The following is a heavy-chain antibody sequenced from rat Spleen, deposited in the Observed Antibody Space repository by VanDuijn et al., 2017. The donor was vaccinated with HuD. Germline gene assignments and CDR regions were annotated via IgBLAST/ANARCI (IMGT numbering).Heavy chain of an antibody. Sequence: EVQLVESGGGLVQPGRSMKLSCAASGFTFSNYYMAWVRQAPTKGLEWVAYISTGGDNTYYRDSVQGRFTISRDNAKSTLYLQMDSLRSEDTARYYCARHHYDGYYHGPVLGIMDAWGQGASVTVSS. V-gene: IGHV5-25*01. CDR3: ARHHYDGYYHGPVLGIMDA. D-gene: IGHD1-12*03. CDR2: ISTGGDNT. J-gene: IGHJ4*01. CDR1: GFTFSNYY.